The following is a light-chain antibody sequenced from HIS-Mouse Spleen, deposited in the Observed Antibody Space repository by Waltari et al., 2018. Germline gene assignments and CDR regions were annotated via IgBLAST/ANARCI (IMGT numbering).Light chain of an antibody. J-gene: IGLJ2*01. CDR3: YSTDSSGNLRV. V-gene: IGLV3-10*01. CDR2: EDS. Sequence: SYELTQQPSVSVSPGQAARITWSGDAFPTNYASWHQQKAGQTPVLVIYEDSKRPSGIPERFSGSSSGTMATMTISGAQVEDEADYYCYSTDSSGNLRVFGGGTKLTVL. CDR1: AFPTNY.